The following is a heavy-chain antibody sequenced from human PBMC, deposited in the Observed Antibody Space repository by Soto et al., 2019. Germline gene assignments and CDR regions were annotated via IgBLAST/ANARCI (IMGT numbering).Heavy chain of an antibody. CDR2: ISTDGRDT. V-gene: IGHV3-74*01. CDR1: GFTFSSYW. Sequence: EVQVVESGGGLVQPGGSLRLSCVASGFTFSSYWMHWVRQAPGRGLAWVSGISTDGRDTRYADSVKGRFTISRDNAKNTLYLQMNSLRAEATAVFYCARDFKDRGWGQGTLVTVSS. CDR3: ARDFKDRG. J-gene: IGHJ4*02.